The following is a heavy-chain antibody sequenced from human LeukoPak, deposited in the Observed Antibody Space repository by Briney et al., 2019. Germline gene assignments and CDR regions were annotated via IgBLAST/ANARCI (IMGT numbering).Heavy chain of an antibody. J-gene: IGHJ4*02. V-gene: IGHV3-53*01. CDR2: IYNSIRI. D-gene: IGHD4/OR15-4a*01. CDR3: ARRAGAYSHPYDY. CDR1: GFTVSSNY. Sequence: GGSLRLSCAASGFTVSSNYMSWVRQAPGKGLEGLSFIYNSIRIHYSDSGKGRFTISRDNSKNTLYLQMHSLSAEDTPVYYCARRAGAYSHPYDYWGQGTLVTVSS.